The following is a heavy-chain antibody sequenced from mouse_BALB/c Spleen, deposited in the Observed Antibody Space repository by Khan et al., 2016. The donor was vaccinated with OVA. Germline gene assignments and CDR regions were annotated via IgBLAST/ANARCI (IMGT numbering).Heavy chain of an antibody. J-gene: IGHJ2*01. CDR3: ARGIYYGYYFDN. CDR1: GYSITSGYA. Sequence: VQLKESGPGLVKPSQSLSLTCTVTGYSITSGYAWNWIRQFPGNKLEWMGYISYSGGTSYNPSLKSRISITRDTSKNQFFLQLNSVTTEDTATYYCARGIYYGYYFDNWGQGTPLKVSS. CDR2: ISYSGGT. D-gene: IGHD1-1*01. V-gene: IGHV3-2*02.